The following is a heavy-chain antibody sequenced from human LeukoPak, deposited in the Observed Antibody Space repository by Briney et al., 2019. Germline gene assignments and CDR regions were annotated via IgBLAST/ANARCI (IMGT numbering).Heavy chain of an antibody. CDR1: GFTFSSYA. CDR2: ISGSGGST. D-gene: IGHD1-26*01. V-gene: IGHV3-23*01. J-gene: IGHJ4*02. CDR3: AKDRSGELPEMGDY. Sequence: GGSLRLSCAASGFTFSSYAMSWVRQAPGKGLEWVSAISGSGGSTYYADSVKGRFTISGDNSKNTLYLQMNSLRAEDTAVYYCAKDRSGELPEMGDYWGQGTLVTVSS.